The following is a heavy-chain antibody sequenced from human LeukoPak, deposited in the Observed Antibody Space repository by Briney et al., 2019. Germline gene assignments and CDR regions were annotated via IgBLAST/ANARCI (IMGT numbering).Heavy chain of an antibody. CDR2: IYSGGTT. V-gene: IGHV3-53*01. Sequence: GGSLRLSCAASGFTLSTYYMNWVRQAPGKGLEWVSFIYSGGTTYYADSVKGRFTISRDTSKNTLSLQMNSLRAEDTAVYFCARVGDHFHWNLDLWGRGTLVTVSS. CDR1: GFTLSTYY. CDR3: ARVGDHFHWNLDL. D-gene: IGHD3-3*02. J-gene: IGHJ2*01.